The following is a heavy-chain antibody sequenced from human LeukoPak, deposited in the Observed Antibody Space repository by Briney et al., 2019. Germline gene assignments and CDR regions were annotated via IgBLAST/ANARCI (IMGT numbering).Heavy chain of an antibody. CDR3: AREDGYNAVGPSDY. J-gene: IGHJ4*02. D-gene: IGHD5-24*01. Sequence: ASVKVSCKASGYTFTSYGISWVRQAPGQGLEWMGWINAYNGNTNYAQKLQGRVTMTTDTSTSTAYMELRSLRSDDTAVYYCAREDGYNAVGPSDYWGQGTLVTVSS. CDR1: GYTFTSYG. CDR2: INAYNGNT. V-gene: IGHV1-18*01.